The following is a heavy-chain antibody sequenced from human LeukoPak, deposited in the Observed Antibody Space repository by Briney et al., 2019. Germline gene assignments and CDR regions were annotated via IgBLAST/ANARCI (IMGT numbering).Heavy chain of an antibody. J-gene: IGHJ3*02. CDR3: ARTETSMVPPEDGFDI. Sequence: PSETLSLTCIVSGDSMSSYYWTWIRQPPGKGLEWIGYIYNSGSTKYNPSLKSRITISVDTSKNQFSLKLNSVTAADTAVYYCARTETSMVPPEDGFDIWGQGTMVTVSS. D-gene: IGHD5-18*01. CDR2: IYNSGST. V-gene: IGHV4-59*01. CDR1: GDSMSSYY.